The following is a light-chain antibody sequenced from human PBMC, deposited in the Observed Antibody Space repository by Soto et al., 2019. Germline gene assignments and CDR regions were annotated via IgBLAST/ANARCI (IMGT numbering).Light chain of an antibody. CDR3: HQSYSTPFT. V-gene: IGKV1-39*01. J-gene: IGKJ3*01. CDR2: AAS. Sequence: DIQMTQSPSSLSASVGDSVTITCRASQSISNYLNWYQQKPGKAPKLLVYAASSLQSGVPSRFSGSGSGTDFTLTISSLQPEDFATYSCHQSYSTPFTFGPGTKVDIK. CDR1: QSISNY.